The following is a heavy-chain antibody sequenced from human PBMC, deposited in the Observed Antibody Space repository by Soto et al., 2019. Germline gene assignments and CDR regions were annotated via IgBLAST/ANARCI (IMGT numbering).Heavy chain of an antibody. J-gene: IGHJ5*02. D-gene: IGHD3-22*01. CDR3: ARSHYDTSGYTYNWFDP. CDR2: INPNSGGT. CDR1: GYTFTGYY. V-gene: IGHV1-2*02. Sequence: ASVKVSCKASGYTFTGYYMHWVRQAPGQGLEWMGWINPNSGGTNYAQKFQGRVTMTRDTSISTAYMELSRLRSDDTAVYYCARSHYDTSGYTYNWFDPWGQGTLVTVSS.